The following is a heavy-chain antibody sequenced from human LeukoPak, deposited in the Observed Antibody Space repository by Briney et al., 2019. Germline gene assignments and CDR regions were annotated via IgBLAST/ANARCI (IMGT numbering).Heavy chain of an antibody. CDR1: GFTFSSYW. Sequence: PGGSLRLSCAASGFTFSSYWMSWVRQAPGKGLEWVANINQDGSEKYYVDSVKGRFTISRDNAKNSLYLQMNSLRAEDTAVYYCARGIGDVDIVAKFDWYFDLWGRGTMVTVSS. V-gene: IGHV3-7*01. CDR3: ARGIGDVDIVAKFDWYFDL. CDR2: INQDGSEK. J-gene: IGHJ2*01. D-gene: IGHD5-12*01.